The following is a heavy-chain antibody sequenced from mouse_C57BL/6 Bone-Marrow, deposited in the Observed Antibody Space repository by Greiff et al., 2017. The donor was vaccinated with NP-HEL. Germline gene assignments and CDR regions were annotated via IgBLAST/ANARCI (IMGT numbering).Heavy chain of an antibody. CDR1: GFNIKDDY. D-gene: IGHD1-1*01. CDR2: IDPENGDT. CDR3: TTSWVVAKVDV. Sequence: EVKLVESGAELVRPGASVKLSCTASGFNIKDDYMHWVKQRPEQGLEWIGWIDPENGDTEYASKFQGKATITADTSSNTAYLQLSSLTSEDTAVYYCTTSWVVAKVDVWGTGTTVTVSS. J-gene: IGHJ1*03. V-gene: IGHV14-4*01.